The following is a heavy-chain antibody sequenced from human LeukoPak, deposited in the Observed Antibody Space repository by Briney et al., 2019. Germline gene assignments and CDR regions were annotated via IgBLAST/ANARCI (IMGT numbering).Heavy chain of an antibody. D-gene: IGHD1-26*01. Sequence: GGSLRLSCATSGFTFNSYSMNWVRQAPGKGLEWVSYISSSGSIIYYGDSVKGRFTISRDNAKNSLYLQMNSLRAEDTALYYCAKDMGAMSELFDYWGQGTLVTVSS. J-gene: IGHJ4*02. CDR3: AKDMGAMSELFDY. CDR2: ISSSGSII. CDR1: GFTFNSYS. V-gene: IGHV3-48*04.